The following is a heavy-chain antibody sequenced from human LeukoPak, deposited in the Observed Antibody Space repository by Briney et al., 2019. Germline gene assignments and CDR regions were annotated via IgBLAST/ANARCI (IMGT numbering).Heavy chain of an antibody. V-gene: IGHV1-24*01. J-gene: IGHJ4*02. CDR2: FDPEDGET. CDR3: ATDVTTVSIRVRGFDY. D-gene: IGHD4-17*01. CDR1: GYTLTELS. Sequence: GASVKVSCKVSGYTLTELSMHWVRQAPGKGLEWMGGFDPEDGETIYAQKFQGRVTMTEDTSTDTAYMELSSLRSEDTAVYYCATDVTTVSIRVRGFDYWGQGTLVTVSS.